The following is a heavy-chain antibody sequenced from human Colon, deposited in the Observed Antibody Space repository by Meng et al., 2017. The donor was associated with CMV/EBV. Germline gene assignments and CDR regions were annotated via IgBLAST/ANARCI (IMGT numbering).Heavy chain of an antibody. Sequence: LRLSCAASGFTFSSSGMHWVRQAPGKGLEWVAIISYDGNNKYYADSVKGRFTISRDNSKNTLYLQMNSLRAEDTAAYYCARYDGGFDYWGQGTLVTVSS. V-gene: IGHV3-30*03. CDR1: GFTFSSSG. J-gene: IGHJ4*02. CDR3: ARYDGGFDY. CDR2: ISYDGNNK. D-gene: IGHD1-1*01.